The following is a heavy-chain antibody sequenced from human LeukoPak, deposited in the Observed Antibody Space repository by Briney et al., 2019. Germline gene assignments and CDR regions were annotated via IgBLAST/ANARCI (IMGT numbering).Heavy chain of an antibody. J-gene: IGHJ4*02. V-gene: IGHV4-59*01. Sequence: SETLSLTCTVSGGSISSYYWSWIRQPPGKGLEWIGYIYYSGSTNYNPSLKSRVTISVDTSKNQFSLKLSSVTAADTAVYYCARGDCSGGSCCDFDYWGQGTLVTVSS. CDR1: GGSISSYY. CDR3: ARGDCSGGSCCDFDY. D-gene: IGHD2-15*01. CDR2: IYYSGST.